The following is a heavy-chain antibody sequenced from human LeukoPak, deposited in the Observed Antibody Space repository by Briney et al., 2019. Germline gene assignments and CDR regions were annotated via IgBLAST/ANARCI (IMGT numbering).Heavy chain of an antibody. CDR1: GGSISNGSYY. V-gene: IGHV4-61*02. D-gene: IGHD6-13*01. Sequence: SETLSLTCTVSGGSISNGSYYWSWIRQPAGNRLEWSGRIYTSCSTNYNPSLNSRVTISVDTSKNQSSLKLTSVTAADTAVYYSARASGSSWSRLGVCYYYMDVWGKGTTVTVSS. CDR3: ARASGSSWSRLGVCYYYMDV. J-gene: IGHJ6*03. CDR2: IYTSCST.